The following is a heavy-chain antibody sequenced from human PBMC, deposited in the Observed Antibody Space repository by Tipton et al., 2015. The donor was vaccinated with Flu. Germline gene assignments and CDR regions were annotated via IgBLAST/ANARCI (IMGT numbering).Heavy chain of an antibody. D-gene: IGHD1-14*01. CDR1: GFTVSTSY. CDR3: ARDEGGTYPD. CDR2: VYDDGRT. V-gene: IGHV3-53*01. Sequence: QLVQSGGGLIRPGGSLRLSCAVSGFTVSTSYMSWVRQPPGKGLEWVSIVYDDGRTYYADSVEGRLAISRDNSKNILYLQMNSLRADETAVYFCARDEGGTYPDWGQGTLVTVSS. J-gene: IGHJ4*02.